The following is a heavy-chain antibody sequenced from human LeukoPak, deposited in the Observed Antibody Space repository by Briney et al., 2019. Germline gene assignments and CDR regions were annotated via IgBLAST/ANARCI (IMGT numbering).Heavy chain of an antibody. CDR2: ISYDGSNK. V-gene: IGHV3-30-3*01. CDR3: ARRITIFGVASRTDGMDV. J-gene: IGHJ6*02. Sequence: TGGSLRLSCAAPGFTFSSYAMHWVRQAPGKGLEWVAVISYDGSNKYYADSVKGRFTISRDNSKNTLYLQMNSLRAEDTAVYYCARRITIFGVASRTDGMDVWGQGTTVTVSS. D-gene: IGHD3-3*01. CDR1: GFTFSSYA.